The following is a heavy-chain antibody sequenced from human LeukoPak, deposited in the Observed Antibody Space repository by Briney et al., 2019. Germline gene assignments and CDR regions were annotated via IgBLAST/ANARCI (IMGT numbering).Heavy chain of an antibody. D-gene: IGHD2-15*01. Sequence: PGGSLRLSCAASGVTVSNNYISWVRQAPGKGLEWVSVMYSTGITQYGDPVRGRFTISRDNSKNTVYLQMNSLKPEDTAVYYCARDPGGGPTHGYWGQGTLVTVSS. CDR1: GVTVSNNY. CDR3: ARDPGGGPTHGY. V-gene: IGHV3-66*03. CDR2: MYSTGIT. J-gene: IGHJ4*02.